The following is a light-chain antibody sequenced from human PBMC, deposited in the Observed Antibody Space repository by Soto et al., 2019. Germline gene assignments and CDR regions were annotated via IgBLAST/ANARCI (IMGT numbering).Light chain of an antibody. Sequence: EIVLTQSPGTLSLSPGDRATLSCRASETVTGKYLAWYQQKAGQAPRLLIFAASNRATGIPDRFSGSGSGTEITLTICRMEPEDFEVYFCQQSSSPPQTFGQGTKLETK. CDR2: AAS. CDR3: QQSSSPPQT. V-gene: IGKV3-20*01. CDR1: ETVTGKY. J-gene: IGKJ1*01.